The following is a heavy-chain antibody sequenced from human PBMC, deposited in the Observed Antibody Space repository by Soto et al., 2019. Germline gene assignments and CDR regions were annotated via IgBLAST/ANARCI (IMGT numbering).Heavy chain of an antibody. V-gene: IGHV3-30-3*01. J-gene: IGHJ4*02. CDR2: IPYDGSNK. CDR3: ARDVGVPDY. Sequence: GGSLRLSCAASGFTFSSYAMHWVRQAPGKGLEWVAVIPYDGSNKYYADSVKGRFTISRDNSKNTLYLQMNSLRAEDTAVYYCARDVGVPDYWGQGTLVTVSS. D-gene: IGHD1-26*01. CDR1: GFTFSSYA.